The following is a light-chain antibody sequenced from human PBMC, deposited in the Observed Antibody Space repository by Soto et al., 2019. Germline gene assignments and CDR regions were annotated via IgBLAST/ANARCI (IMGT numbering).Light chain of an antibody. CDR2: GAS. Sequence: ESVLTQSPGTLSLSPGERATLSCRASQSVSNNYLAWYQQKPGQAPRLLIYGASNRATGIPDRFSGSGSGTNFTLTISRLEPEDFAMYYCHQYGRSPRGTFGQGTKVDIK. J-gene: IGKJ1*01. V-gene: IGKV3-20*01. CDR1: QSVSNNY. CDR3: HQYGRSPRGT.